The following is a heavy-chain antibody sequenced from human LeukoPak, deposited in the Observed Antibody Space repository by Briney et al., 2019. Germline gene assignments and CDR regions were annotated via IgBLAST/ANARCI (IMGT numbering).Heavy chain of an antibody. V-gene: IGHV1-46*01. CDR1: GYTFTSYY. Sequence: GASVKVSCKASGYTFTSYYMHWVRQAPGQGLEWMGIINPSGGSTSYAQKFQGRVTMTRDMSTSTVYMELSSLRSEDTAVYYCARTLTTVTPFDYWGQGTLVTVSS. CDR2: INPSGGST. CDR3: ARTLTTVTPFDY. J-gene: IGHJ4*02. D-gene: IGHD4-17*01.